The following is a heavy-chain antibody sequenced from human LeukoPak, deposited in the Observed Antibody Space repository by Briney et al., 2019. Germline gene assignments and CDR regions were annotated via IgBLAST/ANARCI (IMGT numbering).Heavy chain of an antibody. CDR3: ARGYCSSTSCPDAFDI. CDR1: GFNFNNYN. V-gene: IGHV3-48*01. J-gene: IGHJ3*02. Sequence: GGSLRLSCVASGFNFNNYNMNWVRQAPGKGLEWVSYITLSSSTIYYADSVKGRFTISRDNAKNSVYLQMNSLRAEDTAVYYCARGYCSSTSCPDAFDIWGQGTMVTVSS. CDR2: ITLSSSTI. D-gene: IGHD2-2*01.